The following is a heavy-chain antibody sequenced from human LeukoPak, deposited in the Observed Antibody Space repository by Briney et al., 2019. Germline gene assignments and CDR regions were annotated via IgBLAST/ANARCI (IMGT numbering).Heavy chain of an antibody. D-gene: IGHD3-22*01. V-gene: IGHV1-2*02. Sequence: ASVKVSCKTSGYTFTVKFLHWLRQAPGQGLEWMGGIEPNSGGAVYGQNFRGRVTVTRDTSVSTAYMELSRLRSDDTAVYYCAIENYIAVIGYPKVFTYGGKGTLAT. J-gene: IGHJ4*02. CDR3: AIENYIAVIGYPKVFTY. CDR1: GYTFTVKF. CDR2: IEPNSGGA.